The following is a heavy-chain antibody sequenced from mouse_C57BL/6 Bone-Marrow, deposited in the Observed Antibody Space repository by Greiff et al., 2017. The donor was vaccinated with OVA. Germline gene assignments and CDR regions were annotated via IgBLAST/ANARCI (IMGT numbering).Heavy chain of an antibody. J-gene: IGHJ1*03. Sequence: VQLQQPGAELVKPGASVKMSCKASGYTFTSYWITWVKQRPGQGLEWIGDIYPGSGSTNYNEKFKSKATLTVDTSSSTAYMRLSSLTSEYSAVYYCARRWYFDVWGTGTTVTVSS. CDR3: ARRWYFDV. CDR2: IYPGSGST. CDR1: GYTFTSYW. V-gene: IGHV1-55*01.